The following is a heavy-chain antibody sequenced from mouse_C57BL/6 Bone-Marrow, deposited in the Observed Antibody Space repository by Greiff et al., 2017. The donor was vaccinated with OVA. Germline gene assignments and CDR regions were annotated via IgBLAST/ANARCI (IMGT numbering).Heavy chain of an antibody. J-gene: IGHJ2*01. D-gene: IGHD1-1*01. CDR2: ISSGSSTI. V-gene: IGHV5-17*01. Sequence: EVHLVESGGGLVKPGGSLKLSCAASGFTFSDYGMHWVRQAPEKGLEWVAYISSGSSTIYYADTVKGRFTISRDNAKNTLFLQMTRLRSEDTAMYYCARTVVPHYFDYWGQGTTLTVSS. CDR1: GFTFSDYG. CDR3: ARTVVPHYFDY.